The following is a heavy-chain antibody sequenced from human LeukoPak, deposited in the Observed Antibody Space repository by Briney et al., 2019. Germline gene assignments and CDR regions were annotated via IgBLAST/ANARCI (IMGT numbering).Heavy chain of an antibody. J-gene: IGHJ3*02. V-gene: IGHV4-34*01. CDR2: INHSGST. CDR3: ATARRYYASSGYRLGAFDI. D-gene: IGHD3-22*01. Sequence: PSETLSLTCAVYGGSFSGYYWSWIRQPPGKGLEWIGEINHSGSTNYNPSLKSRVTISVDTSKNQFSLKLSSVTAADTAVYYCATARRYYASSGYRLGAFDIWGQGTMVTVSS. CDR1: GGSFSGYY.